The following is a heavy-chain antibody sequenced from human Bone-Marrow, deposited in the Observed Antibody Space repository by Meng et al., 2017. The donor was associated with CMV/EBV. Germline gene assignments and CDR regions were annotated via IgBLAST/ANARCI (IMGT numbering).Heavy chain of an antibody. D-gene: IGHD6-13*01. Sequence: GYPCTGYYIHWVRQAPGQGREWMGWINPNSGGTNYAQKFQGRVTMTRDTSISTAYMELSRLRSDDTAVYYCARVRKDSSSWYGSDYWGQGTLVTVSS. CDR2: INPNSGGT. CDR3: ARVRKDSSSWYGSDY. V-gene: IGHV1-2*02. J-gene: IGHJ4*02. CDR1: GYPCTGYY.